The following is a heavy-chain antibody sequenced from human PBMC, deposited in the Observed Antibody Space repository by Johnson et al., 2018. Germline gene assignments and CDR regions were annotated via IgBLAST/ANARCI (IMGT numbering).Heavy chain of an antibody. CDR1: GFTVSYYW. CDR3: ARGDYEAFTL. V-gene: IGHV3-74*02. D-gene: IGHD4-17*01. Sequence: VQLVQSGGGLGQPGGSLRLSCAASGFTVSYYWMHWVRQAPGKGLVWVSRIHSDGSATNYADSVKGRFTISRDNASNTVDLQMNSLGFEDTAVYFCARGDYEAFTLWGQGTTVTVSS. CDR2: IHSDGSAT. J-gene: IGHJ3*01.